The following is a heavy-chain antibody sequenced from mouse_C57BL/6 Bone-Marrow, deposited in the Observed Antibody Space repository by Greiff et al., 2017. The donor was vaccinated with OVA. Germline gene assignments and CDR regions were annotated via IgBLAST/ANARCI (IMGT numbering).Heavy chain of an antibody. V-gene: IGHV1-54*01. CDR2: INPGSGGT. Sequence: VQLQQSGAELVRPGTSVKVSCKASGYAFTNYLIEWVKQWPGQGLEWIGVINPGSGGTNYNEKFKGKATLTADKSSSTAYMQLSSLTSEYSAVYFCARSSGYWGQGTTLTVSS. CDR3: ARSSGY. CDR1: GYAFTNYL. J-gene: IGHJ2*01.